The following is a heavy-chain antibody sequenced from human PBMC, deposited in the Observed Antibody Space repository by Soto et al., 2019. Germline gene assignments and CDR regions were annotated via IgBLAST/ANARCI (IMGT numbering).Heavy chain of an antibody. CDR1: GFTFSSYA. J-gene: IGHJ6*02. CDR2: ISYDGSNK. D-gene: IGHD6-13*01. CDR3: ARDRLEAGIAAAASGMDV. V-gene: IGHV3-30-3*01. Sequence: LRLSCAASGFTFSSYAMHWVRQAPGKGLEWVAVISYDGSNKYYADSVKGRFTISRDNSKNTLYLQMNSLRAEDTAVYYCARDRLEAGIAAAASGMDVWGQGTTVTVSS.